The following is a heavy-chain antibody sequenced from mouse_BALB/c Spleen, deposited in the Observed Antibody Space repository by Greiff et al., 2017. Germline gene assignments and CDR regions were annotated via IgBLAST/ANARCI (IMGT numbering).Heavy chain of an antibody. V-gene: IGHV5-9-3*01. CDR1: GFTFSSYA. D-gene: IGHD2-14*01. CDR3: ARPYDGLDY. Sequence: EVNVVESGGGLVKPGGSLKLSCAASGFTFSSYAMSWVRQTPEKRLEWVATISSGGSYTYYPDSVKGRFTISRDNAKNTLYLQMSSLRSEDTAMYYCARPYDGLDYWGQGTTLTVSS. J-gene: IGHJ2*01. CDR2: ISSGGSYT.